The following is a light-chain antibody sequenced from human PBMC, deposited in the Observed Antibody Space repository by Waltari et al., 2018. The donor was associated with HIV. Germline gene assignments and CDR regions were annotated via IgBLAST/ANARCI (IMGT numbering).Light chain of an antibody. V-gene: IGKV4-1*01. J-gene: IGKJ2*01. CDR3: QQYYSSPYT. CDR2: WAF. CDR1: QSVLYSSNNKNY. Sequence: DIVMTQSPDSLAVSLGERATINCKSSQSVLYSSNNKNYLTWYQQKPGQPPKLLIYWAFTRESGVPDRFSGSGSETDFTLTISSLQAEDVAVYYCQQYYSSPYTFGQGTKLEIK.